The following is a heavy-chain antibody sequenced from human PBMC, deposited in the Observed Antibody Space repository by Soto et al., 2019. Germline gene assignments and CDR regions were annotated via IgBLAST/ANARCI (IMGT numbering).Heavy chain of an antibody. CDR2: ISGSGGST. Sequence: PGGSLRLSCAASGFTFSSYAMSWVRQAPGKGLEWVSAISGSGGSTYYADSVKGRFTISRDNSKNTLYLQMNSLRAEDTAVYYCARRLEYSSSSSPDYWGQGTLVTVSS. V-gene: IGHV3-23*01. J-gene: IGHJ4*02. CDR1: GFTFSSYA. CDR3: ARRLEYSSSSSPDY. D-gene: IGHD6-6*01.